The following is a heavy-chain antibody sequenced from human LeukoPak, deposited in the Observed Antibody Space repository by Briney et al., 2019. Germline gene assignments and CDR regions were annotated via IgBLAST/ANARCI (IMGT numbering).Heavy chain of an antibody. CDR2: IYTSRSN. CDR3: ARQGRGVVHDAFDI. V-gene: IGHV4-4*09. J-gene: IGHJ3*02. CDR1: GGSISSYY. D-gene: IGHD2-15*01. Sequence: SETLSLTCTVSGGSISSYYWSWIRQPPGKGLEWIGYIYTSRSNNYNPSLKSRVTISVDTSKNQFSLKLSSVTAADTAVYYCARQGRGVVHDAFDIWGQGTMVTVSS.